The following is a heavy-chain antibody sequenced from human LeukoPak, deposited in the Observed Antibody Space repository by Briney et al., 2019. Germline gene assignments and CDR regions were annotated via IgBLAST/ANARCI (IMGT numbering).Heavy chain of an antibody. CDR1: GGTFSSYA. V-gene: IGHV1-69*04. CDR2: IIPILGIA. Sequence: SVKVSCKASGGTFSSYAISWVRQAPGQGLEGMGRIIPILGIANYAQKFQGRVTITADKSTSTAYMELSSLRSEDTAVYYCARAPGDTAIYYYYGMEVWGQGTTVTVSS. J-gene: IGHJ6*02. CDR3: ARAPGDTAIYYYYGMEV. D-gene: IGHD5-18*01.